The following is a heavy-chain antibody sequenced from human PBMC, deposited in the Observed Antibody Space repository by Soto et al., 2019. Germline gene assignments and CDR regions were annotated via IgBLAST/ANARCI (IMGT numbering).Heavy chain of an antibody. CDR1: GGSISSGDYY. D-gene: IGHD6-19*01. V-gene: IGHV4-30-4*01. J-gene: IGHJ6*02. Sequence: PSETLSLTCTVSGGSISSGDYYWSWIRQPPGKGLEWIGYIYYSGSTYYNPSLKSRVTISVDTSKNQFSLKLSSVTAADTAVYYCARFPVAGSLYYYYYGMDVWGQGTTVTVSS. CDR2: IYYSGST. CDR3: ARFPVAGSLYYYYYGMDV.